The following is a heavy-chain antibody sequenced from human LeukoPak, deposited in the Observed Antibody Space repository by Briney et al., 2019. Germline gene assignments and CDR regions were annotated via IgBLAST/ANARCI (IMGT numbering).Heavy chain of an antibody. J-gene: IGHJ5*02. Sequence: ASVKVSCKSSGYTFTTYGISRVRQAPGQGLEWMGWISPDKGKTDYAQKYQGRVTMTTDTSTSTAYMELRNLRSDDTAVYYCARDLSFDPWGQGTLVTVSS. CDR2: ISPDKGKT. CDR1: GYTFTTYG. V-gene: IGHV1-18*01. CDR3: ARDLSFDP.